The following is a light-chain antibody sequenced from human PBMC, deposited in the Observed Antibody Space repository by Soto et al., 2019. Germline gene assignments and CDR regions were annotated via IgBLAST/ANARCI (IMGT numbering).Light chain of an antibody. Sequence: DIQMTQSPSSLSASVGDRVTITCRASQSISSYLNWYQQKPGKAPKHLIYAASSLQSGVPSRFSGSGSGTDFTLTIRSLHTEDFATYYCQQSYSTPITFGPGTKVDIK. J-gene: IGKJ3*01. CDR3: QQSYSTPIT. CDR1: QSISSY. V-gene: IGKV1-39*01. CDR2: AAS.